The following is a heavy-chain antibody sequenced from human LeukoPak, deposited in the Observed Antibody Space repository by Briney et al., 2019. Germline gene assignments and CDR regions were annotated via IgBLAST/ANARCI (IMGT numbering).Heavy chain of an antibody. D-gene: IGHD5-18*01. CDR1: GFTFSRSA. J-gene: IGHJ5*02. V-gene: IGHV3-48*01. Sequence: PGGSLRLSCAASGFTFSRSAMSWVRQAPGKGLEWVSYISSSSSTIYYADSVKSRFTISRDNAKNSLYLQMNSLRAEDTAVYYCAREDTAMVMGQNWFDPWGQGTLVTVSS. CDR2: ISSSSSTI. CDR3: AREDTAMVMGQNWFDP.